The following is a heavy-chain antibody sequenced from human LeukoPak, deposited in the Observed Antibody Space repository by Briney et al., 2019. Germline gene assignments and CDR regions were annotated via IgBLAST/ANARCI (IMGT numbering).Heavy chain of an antibody. J-gene: IGHJ4*02. CDR2: IYPGDSDT. D-gene: IGHD2-21*01. CDR1: GYSFTSYW. Sequence: GESLKISCKGSGYSFTSYWIGWVRQMPGKGLEWMGIIYPGDSDTRYSPSFQGQVTISADKSISTAYLQWSSLKASDTAMYYCARPVGPYCGGDCYSDYWGQGTLVTVSS. CDR3: ARPVGPYCGGDCYSDY. V-gene: IGHV5-51*01.